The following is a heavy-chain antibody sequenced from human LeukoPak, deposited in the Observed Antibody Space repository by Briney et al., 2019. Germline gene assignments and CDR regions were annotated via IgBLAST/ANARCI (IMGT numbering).Heavy chain of an antibody. CDR3: ARGAPVIVVVVAATPDY. D-gene: IGHD2-15*01. CDR1: VFTSSSYW. CDR2: INSDGSST. Sequence: GGSLRLSCAASVFTSSSYWMHWVRQAPGKGLVWVSRINSDGSSTSYADSAKGRFTISRDNAKNTLYLQMNSLRAEDTAVYYCARGAPVIVVVVAATPDYWGQGTLVTVSS. J-gene: IGHJ4*02. V-gene: IGHV3-74*01.